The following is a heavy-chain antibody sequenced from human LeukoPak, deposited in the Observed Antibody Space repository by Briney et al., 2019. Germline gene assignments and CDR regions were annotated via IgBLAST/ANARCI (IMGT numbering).Heavy chain of an antibody. CDR2: ISSSGSTI. CDR3: ARDRFWSGYSVDY. Sequence: GGALRLSCAASGFTFSDYSMRWIRQAPGKGLGWVSYISSSGSTIYYADSVKGRFTISRDNAKNSLYLQMNSLRAEDTVVYYCARDRFWSGYSVDYWGQGTLVTVSS. V-gene: IGHV3-11*01. J-gene: IGHJ4*02. D-gene: IGHD3-3*01. CDR1: GFTFSDYS.